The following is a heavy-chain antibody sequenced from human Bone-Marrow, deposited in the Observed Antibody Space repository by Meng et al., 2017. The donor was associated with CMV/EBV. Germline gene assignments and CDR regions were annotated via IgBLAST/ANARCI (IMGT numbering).Heavy chain of an antibody. D-gene: IGHD4-17*01. CDR1: GYTFTGYY. J-gene: IGHJ4*02. CDR2: INPNSGGT. V-gene: IGHV1-2*02. Sequence: ASVKVSCKASGYTFTGYYMHWVRQAPGQGLEWMGWINPNSGGTNYAQKFQGRVTMTRDTSISTAYMELSRLRSDDTAVDYCARVTVGYGSERWDYWGQGTLVTVSS. CDR3: ARVTVGYGSERWDY.